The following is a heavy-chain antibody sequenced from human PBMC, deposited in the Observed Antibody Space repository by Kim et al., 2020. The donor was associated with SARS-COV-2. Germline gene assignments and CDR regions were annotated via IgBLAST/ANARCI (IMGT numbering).Heavy chain of an antibody. J-gene: IGHJ4*02. Sequence: SETLSLTCAVYGGSFSGYYWSWIRQPPGKGLEWIGEINHSGSTNYNPSLKSRVTISVDTSKNQFSLKLSSVTAADTAVYYCARKFTYYYDSSGYWRGYFDYWGQGTLVTVSS. D-gene: IGHD3-22*01. V-gene: IGHV4-34*01. CDR1: GGSFSGYY. CDR2: INHSGST. CDR3: ARKFTYYYDSSGYWRGYFDY.